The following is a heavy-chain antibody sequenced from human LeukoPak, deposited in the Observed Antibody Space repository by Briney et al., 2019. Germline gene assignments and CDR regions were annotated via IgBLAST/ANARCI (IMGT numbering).Heavy chain of an antibody. CDR2: IYYSGNT. J-gene: IGHJ5*02. CDR1: GDSISSYY. Sequence: SETLSLTCTVSGDSISSYYWSWVRQPPGKGLEWIGYIYYSGNTNYNPSPKSRVTISVDTSKNQFSLKLSSVTAADTAVYYCARHAGIGAAGTGFDPWGQGTLVTVSS. CDR3: ARHAGIGAAGTGFDP. D-gene: IGHD6-13*01. V-gene: IGHV4-59*08.